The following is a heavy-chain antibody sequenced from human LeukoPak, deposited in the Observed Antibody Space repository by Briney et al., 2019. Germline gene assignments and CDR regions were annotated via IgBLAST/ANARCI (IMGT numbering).Heavy chain of an antibody. CDR1: GYSFTSYW. D-gene: IGHD5-18*01. V-gene: IGHV5-51*01. J-gene: IGHJ4*02. CDR3: ARLGDLRRGYSYSLNAYFDY. CDR2: IYPGDSDT. Sequence: GESLKISCKGSGYSFTSYWIGWVRQMPGKGLEWMGIIYPGDSDTRYSPSFQGQVTISADKSISTAYLQWSSLKASDTAMYYCARLGDLRRGYSYSLNAYFDYWGQGTLVTVSS.